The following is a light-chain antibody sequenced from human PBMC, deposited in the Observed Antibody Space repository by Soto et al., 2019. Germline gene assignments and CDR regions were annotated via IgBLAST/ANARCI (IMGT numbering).Light chain of an antibody. J-gene: IGKJ4*01. CDR1: QSVSSY. V-gene: IGKV3-11*01. Sequence: EIVLTQSPATLPLSPGERATLSCRASQSVSSYLACYQQKPGQAPRLLIYDASNTATDNTTRFRGSGAGTDFTITISSREPGDFAVYYCQQRSNWPLTFGGGTKVVIK. CDR3: QQRSNWPLT. CDR2: DAS.